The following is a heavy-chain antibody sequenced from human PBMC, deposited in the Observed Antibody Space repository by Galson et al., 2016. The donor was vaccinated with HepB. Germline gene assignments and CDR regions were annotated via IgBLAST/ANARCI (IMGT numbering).Heavy chain of an antibody. D-gene: IGHD2-8*02. CDR2: IYHDGNT. CDR3: ARDPAPGATSAGGGKYGQH. Sequence: ETLSLTCSASGGSINSFIHYWSWIRQSPGKGLEWIGSIYHDGNTHYNSSLKSRVTISVDTSRSQFSLRLTSVTAADTAVYYCARDPAPGATSAGGGKYGQHWGQGTLVTVSS. V-gene: IGHV4-39*02. CDR1: GGSINSFIHY. J-gene: IGHJ1*01.